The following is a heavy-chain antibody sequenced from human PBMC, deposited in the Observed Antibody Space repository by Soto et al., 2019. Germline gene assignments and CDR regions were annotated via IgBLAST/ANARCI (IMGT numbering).Heavy chain of an antibody. CDR1: GFTFSSYS. D-gene: IGHD3-10*01. V-gene: IGHV3-21*01. J-gene: IGHJ3*02. Sequence: GGSLRLSCAASGFTFSSYSMNWVRQAPGKGLEWVSSISSSSSYIYYADSVKGRFTISRDNAKNSLYLQMNSLRAEDTAVYYCARAVDYYGSGSYDAFDIWGQGTMVTVS. CDR2: ISSSSSYI. CDR3: ARAVDYYGSGSYDAFDI.